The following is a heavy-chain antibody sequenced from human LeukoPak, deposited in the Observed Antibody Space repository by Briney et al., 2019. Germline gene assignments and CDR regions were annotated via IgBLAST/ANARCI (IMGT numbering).Heavy chain of an antibody. D-gene: IGHD5-24*01. CDR1: GFNFSTYA. V-gene: IGHV3-30*04. CDR2: ISYDGSRK. CDR3: ARDSARRDGYNFDY. Sequence: GRSLRLSCAASGFNFSTYAMHWVRQAPGKGLEWVALISYDGSRKHFADSVKGRFTISRDNSKNTLYLQMDSLRGVDTAVYYCARDSARRDGYNFDYWGQGTLVTVSS. J-gene: IGHJ4*02.